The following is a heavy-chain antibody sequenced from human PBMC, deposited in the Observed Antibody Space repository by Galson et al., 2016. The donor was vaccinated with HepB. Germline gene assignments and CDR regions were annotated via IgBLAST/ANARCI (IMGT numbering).Heavy chain of an antibody. CDR2: IYYSGSS. CDR3: ARASCGGDWFFGELRALGRRPTPATHGFDS. V-gene: IGHV4-31*03. CDR1: GGSISSGGYY. D-gene: IGHD2-21*02. J-gene: IGHJ3*02. Sequence: TLSLTCTVSGGSISSGGYYWSWIRRHPGKGLEFIGYIYYSGSSYYNPSLKSRISMSVDTSKNQFSLRLSSVTAADTAVYYCARASCGGDWFFGELRALGRRPTPATHGFDSWGQGTMVTVSS.